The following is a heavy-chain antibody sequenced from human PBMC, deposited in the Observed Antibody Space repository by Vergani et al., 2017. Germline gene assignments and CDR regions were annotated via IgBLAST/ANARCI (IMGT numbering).Heavy chain of an antibody. CDR3: TTDPVWLRLDYYYYYGMDV. V-gene: IGHV3-15*01. J-gene: IGHJ6*02. CDR2: IKSKTDGGTT. CDR1: GFTFSNAW. D-gene: IGHD5-12*01. Sequence: EVQLLESGGGLVQPGGSLSLSCAASGFTFSNAWMSWVRQAPGKGLEWVGRIKSKTDGGTTDYAAPVKGRFTISRDDSKNTLYLQMNSLKTEDTAVYYCTTDPVWLRLDYYYYYGMDVWGQGTTVTVSS.